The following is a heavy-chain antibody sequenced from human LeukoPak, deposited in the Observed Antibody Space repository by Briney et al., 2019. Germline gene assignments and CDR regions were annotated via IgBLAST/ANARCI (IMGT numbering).Heavy chain of an antibody. CDR3: ARVRANYDILTDGDAFDI. Sequence: GGSLRLSCAASGFTFSSYSMNWVRQAPGKGLEWVSAISGSGGSTYYADSMKGRFTISRDNSKNTLYLQMNSLRAEDTAVYYCARVRANYDILTDGDAFDIWGQGTMVTVSS. V-gene: IGHV3-23*01. D-gene: IGHD3-9*01. CDR1: GFTFSSYS. CDR2: ISGSGGST. J-gene: IGHJ3*02.